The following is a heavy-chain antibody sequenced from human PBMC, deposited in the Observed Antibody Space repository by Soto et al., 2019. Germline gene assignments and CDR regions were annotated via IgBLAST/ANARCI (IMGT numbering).Heavy chain of an antibody. CDR3: ARTNYYDSSGYSPGDAFDI. Sequence: WASVKVSCKASGYTFTSYGISWVRQAPGQGLEWMGWISAYNGNTNYAQKLQGRVTMTTDTSTSTAYMELRSLRSDDTAVYYCARTNYYDSSGYSPGDAFDIWGQGTMVTVSS. J-gene: IGHJ3*02. CDR2: ISAYNGNT. D-gene: IGHD3-22*01. V-gene: IGHV1-18*04. CDR1: GYTFTSYG.